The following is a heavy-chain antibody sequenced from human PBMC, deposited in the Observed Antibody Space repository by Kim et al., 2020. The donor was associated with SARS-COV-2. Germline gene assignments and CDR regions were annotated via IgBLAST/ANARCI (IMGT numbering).Heavy chain of an antibody. J-gene: IGHJ6*02. V-gene: IGHV4-59*01. D-gene: IGHD6-13*01. Sequence: SETLSLTCTVSGGSISSYYWSWIRQPPGKGLEWIGYIYYSGSTNYNPSLKSRVTISVDTSKNQFSLKLSSVTAADTAVYYCARAWGQQLAPRKTYYYYYGMDVWGQGTTVTVSS. CDR2: IYYSGST. CDR1: GGSISSYY. CDR3: ARAWGQQLAPRKTYYYYYGMDV.